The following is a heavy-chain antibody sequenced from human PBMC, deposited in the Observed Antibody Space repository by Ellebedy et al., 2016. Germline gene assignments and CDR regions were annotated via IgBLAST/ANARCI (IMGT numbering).Heavy chain of an antibody. CDR2: IWYDGSNK. J-gene: IGHJ6*02. V-gene: IGHV3-33*08. CDR1: GFTFSSYG. Sequence: GGSLRLSCAASGFTFSSYGMHWVRQAPGKGLEWVAVIWYDGSNKYYADSVKGRFTISRDNSKNTLYLQMNSLRAEDTAVYYCARTDYGALYGMDVWGQGTTVTVSS. CDR3: ARTDYGALYGMDV. D-gene: IGHD4-17*01.